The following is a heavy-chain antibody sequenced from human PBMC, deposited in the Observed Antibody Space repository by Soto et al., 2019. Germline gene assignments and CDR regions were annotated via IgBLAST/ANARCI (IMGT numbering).Heavy chain of an antibody. CDR2: ISYDGSNK. V-gene: IGHV3-30*03. D-gene: IGHD6-19*01. Sequence: QVQLVESGGGVVQPGRSLRLSCAASRFRFSSYGMEWVRQAPGKGLEWVAVISYDGSNKYYADSVKDRFTISRDNSKKTLYLQMNSLRADDTAVYYCVAGQYFFDYCGQGTLVTVSS. CDR3: VAGQYFFDY. J-gene: IGHJ4*02. CDR1: RFRFSSYG.